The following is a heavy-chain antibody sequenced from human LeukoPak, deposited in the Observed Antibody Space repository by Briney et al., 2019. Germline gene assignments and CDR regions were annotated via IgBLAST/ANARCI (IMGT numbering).Heavy chain of an antibody. CDR1: GFTFSSYG. CDR2: IRYDGSNK. CDR3: AKAALYYYGSGSLFYFDY. Sequence: PGGSLRLSCAASGFTFSSYGMHWVRQAPGKGLEWVAFIRYDGSNKYYADSVKGRFTISRDNSKNTLYLQMNSLRAEDTAVYYCAKAALYYYGSGSLFYFDYWGQGTLVTVSS. J-gene: IGHJ4*02. V-gene: IGHV3-30*02. D-gene: IGHD3-10*01.